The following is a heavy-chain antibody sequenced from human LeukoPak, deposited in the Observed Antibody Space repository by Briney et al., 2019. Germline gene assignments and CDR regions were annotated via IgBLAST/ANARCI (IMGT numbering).Heavy chain of an antibody. CDR1: GGSISSSSYY. CDR3: ARERIRITIFGVVIGPSSGGDAFDI. Sequence: PSETLSLTCTVSGGSISSSSYYWGWIRQPPGKGLKWIGSIYYSGSTNYNPSLKSRVTISVDTSKNQFSLKLSSVTAADTAVYYCARERIRITIFGVVIGPSSGGDAFDIWGQGTMVTVSS. J-gene: IGHJ3*02. V-gene: IGHV4-39*07. CDR2: IYYSGST. D-gene: IGHD3-3*01.